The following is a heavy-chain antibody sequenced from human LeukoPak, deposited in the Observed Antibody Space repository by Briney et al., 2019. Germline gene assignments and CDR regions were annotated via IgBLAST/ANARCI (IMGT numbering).Heavy chain of an antibody. CDR2: FDPEDGET. CDR1: GYTLTELS. V-gene: IGHV1-24*01. CDR3: ATALPYYDILTGYHPRTNWFDP. J-gene: IGHJ5*02. Sequence: ASAKVSCKVSGYTLTELSMHWVRQAPGKGLGWMGGFDPEDGETIYAQKFQGRVTMTEDTSTDTAYMELSSLRSEDTAVYYCATALPYYDILTGYHPRTNWFDPWGQGTLVTVSS. D-gene: IGHD3-9*01.